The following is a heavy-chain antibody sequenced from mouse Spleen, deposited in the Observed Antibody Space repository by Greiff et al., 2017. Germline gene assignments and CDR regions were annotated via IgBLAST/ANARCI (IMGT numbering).Heavy chain of an antibody. CDR1: GYTFTSYW. J-gene: IGHJ3*01. D-gene: IGHD1-1*01. CDR3: ARGGRGDSWFAY. CDR2: IDPSDSET. V-gene: IGHV1-52*01. Sequence: QVQLQQPGAELVRPGSSVKLSCKASGYTFTSYWMHWVKQRPIQGLEWIGNIDPSDSETHYNQKFKDKATLTVDKSSSTAYMQLSSLTSEDSAVYYCARGGRGDSWFAYWGQGTLVTVSA.